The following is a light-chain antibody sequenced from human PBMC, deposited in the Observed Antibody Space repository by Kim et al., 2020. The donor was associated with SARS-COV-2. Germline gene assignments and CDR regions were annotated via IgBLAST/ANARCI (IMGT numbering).Light chain of an antibody. CDR3: QQSYSNSPYT. CDR1: QSISSY. Sequence: ASVGDRVTITCRESQSISSYLNWYQHKPGKAPKLLIYAASSLQSGVPSRFSGSGSGTDFTLTISSLQPEDFATYYCQQSYSNSPYTFGQGTKLEI. J-gene: IGKJ2*01. CDR2: AAS. V-gene: IGKV1-39*01.